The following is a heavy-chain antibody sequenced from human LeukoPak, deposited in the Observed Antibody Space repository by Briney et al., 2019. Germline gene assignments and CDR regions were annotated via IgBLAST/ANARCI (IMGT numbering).Heavy chain of an antibody. CDR1: GGSISSYY. Sequence: PSETLSLTCTVSGGSISSYYWGWIRQPPGKGLEWIGYIYYSGSTNYNPSLKSRVPISVDTSKNQFSLKLSSVTAADTAVYYCARGVLRYFDWLPFDYWGQGTLVTVSS. CDR2: IYYSGST. D-gene: IGHD3-9*01. J-gene: IGHJ4*02. CDR3: ARGVLRYFDWLPFDY. V-gene: IGHV4-59*01.